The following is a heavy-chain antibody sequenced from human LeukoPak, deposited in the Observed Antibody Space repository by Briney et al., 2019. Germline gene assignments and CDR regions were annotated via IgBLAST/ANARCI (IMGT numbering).Heavy chain of an antibody. D-gene: IGHD3-22*01. J-gene: IGHJ4*02. Sequence: GALSLTCTVSGGSLSGYYWSWIRQPPGKGREWIGYISYTLSTNYHPSLTTPVTLSLDTSKNQFPLQLRSVTAADTAVYYCARGRFYPSGYLLFDYWGQGTLVTVSS. CDR1: GGSLSGYY. CDR3: ARGRFYPSGYLLFDY. V-gene: IGHV4-59*08. CDR2: ISYTLST.